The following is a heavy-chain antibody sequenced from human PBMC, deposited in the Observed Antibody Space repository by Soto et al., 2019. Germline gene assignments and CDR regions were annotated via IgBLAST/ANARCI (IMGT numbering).Heavy chain of an antibody. D-gene: IGHD2-15*01. V-gene: IGHV1-69*02. J-gene: IGHJ3*02. CDR3: ARANRRWHPLGPTDAFDI. CDR2: IIPILGIA. CDR1: GGTFSSYT. Sequence: QVQLVQSGAEVKKPGSSVKVSCKASGGTFSSYTISWVRQAPGQGLEWMGRIIPILGIANYAQKFQGRVTITADNATSTAYMERSTLRSEDTAVYYCARANRRWHPLGPTDAFDIWGQGTMVTVSS.